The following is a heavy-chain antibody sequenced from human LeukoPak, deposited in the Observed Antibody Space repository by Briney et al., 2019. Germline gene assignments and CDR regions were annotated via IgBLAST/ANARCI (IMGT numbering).Heavy chain of an antibody. V-gene: IGHV4-59*01. CDR1: GGAISGYY. CDR3: VRNTLGHYDAFDI. CDR2: IYSSGSI. J-gene: IGHJ3*02. Sequence: SETLSLTCTVSGGAISGYYWSWIRQPPGKGLEWIGYIYSSGSINYNSSLKSRVTISVDTSRNQFSLKLSSMTAADTAVYYCVRNTLGHYDAFDIWGQGPMVTVSS. D-gene: IGHD1/OR15-1a*01.